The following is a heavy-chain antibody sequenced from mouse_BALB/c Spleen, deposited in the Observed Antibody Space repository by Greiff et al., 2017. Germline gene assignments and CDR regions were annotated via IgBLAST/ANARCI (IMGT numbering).Heavy chain of an antibody. V-gene: IGHV1-69*02. CDR3: ARSGLTLAY. CDR1: GYTFTSYW. Sequence: QVQLQQPGAELVKPGASVKLSCKASGYTFTSYWMHWVKQRPGQGLEWIGEIDPSDSYTNYNQKFKGKATLTVDKSSSPAYMQLSSLTSEDSAVYYCARSGLTLAYWGQGTLVTVSA. J-gene: IGHJ3*01. D-gene: IGHD1-3*01. CDR2: IDPSDSYT.